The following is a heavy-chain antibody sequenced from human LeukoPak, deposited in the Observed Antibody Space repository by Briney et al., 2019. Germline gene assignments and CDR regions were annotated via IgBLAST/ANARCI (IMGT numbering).Heavy chain of an antibody. Sequence: PSETLSLTCTVSGGSISSSSYYWGWIRQPPGKGLEWIGTIYYSGSTYYNPSLKSRVTISVDTSKNQFSLRLSSVTAADTAVYYCARAGPGFSSGWYHLWGQGTLVTVSS. D-gene: IGHD6-19*01. CDR2: IYYSGST. J-gene: IGHJ5*02. CDR1: GGSISSSSYY. CDR3: ARAGPGFSSGWYHL. V-gene: IGHV4-39*07.